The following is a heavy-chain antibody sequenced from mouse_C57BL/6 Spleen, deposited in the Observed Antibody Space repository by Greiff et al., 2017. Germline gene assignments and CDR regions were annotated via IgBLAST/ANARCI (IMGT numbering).Heavy chain of an antibody. CDR1: GYTFTDYN. D-gene: IGHD1-1*01. J-gene: IGHJ4*01. CDR3: ARRGIYYYGSSYLYAMDY. Sequence: EVQLQQSGPELVKPGASVKMSCKASGYTFTDYNMHWVKQSHGKSLEWIGYINPNNGGTSYNQKFKGKATLTVNKSSSTAYMELRSLTSEDSAVYYCARRGIYYYGSSYLYAMDYWGQGTSVTVSS. CDR2: INPNNGGT. V-gene: IGHV1-22*01.